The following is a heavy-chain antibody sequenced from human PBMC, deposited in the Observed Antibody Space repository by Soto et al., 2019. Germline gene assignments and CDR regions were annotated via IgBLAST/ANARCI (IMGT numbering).Heavy chain of an antibody. CDR2: ISYDGSNK. D-gene: IGHD3-16*02. CDR3: ATVRGYRQDFDAFDI. J-gene: IGHJ3*02. Sequence: QVHLVESGEGVVQPGRSLRLSCAASGFSFSNYAMHWVRQAPGKGLEWVAIISYDGSNKYYADSVKGRFTISRDNSKNTLYLQMNNLRAEDTAVYYCATVRGYRQDFDAFDIWGQGTMVTVSS. CDR1: GFSFSNYA. V-gene: IGHV3-30-3*01.